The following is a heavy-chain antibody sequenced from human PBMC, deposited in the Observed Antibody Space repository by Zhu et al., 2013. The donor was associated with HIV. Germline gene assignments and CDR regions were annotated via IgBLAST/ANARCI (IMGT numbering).Heavy chain of an antibody. CDR2: INPNSGGT. V-gene: IGHV1-2*02. Sequence: QVQLVQSGAEVKKPGASVKVSCKASGYTFTGYYMHWVRQAPGQGLEWMGWINPNSGGTNYAQKFQGRVTMTRDTSISTAYMELSRLRSDDTAVYYCARDHNNWNDFPLLVFRSWGQGTLVTVSS. CDR1: GYTFTGYY. J-gene: IGHJ5*02. CDR3: ARDHNNWNDFPLLVFRS. D-gene: IGHD1-1*01.